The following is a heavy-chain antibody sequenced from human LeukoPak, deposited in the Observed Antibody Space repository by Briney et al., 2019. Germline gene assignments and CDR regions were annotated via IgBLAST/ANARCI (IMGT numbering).Heavy chain of an antibody. CDR1: GYTFTSYD. CDR2: MNPNSGNT. Sequence: ASVKVSCKASGYTFTSYDINWVRQATGQGLEWMGWMNPNSGNTGYAQKFQGRVAMTRNTSISTAYMELSSLRSEDTAVYYCARVTYYYDSSGYYRGFDYWGQGTLVTVSS. D-gene: IGHD3-22*01. V-gene: IGHV1-8*01. CDR3: ARVTYYYDSSGYYRGFDY. J-gene: IGHJ4*02.